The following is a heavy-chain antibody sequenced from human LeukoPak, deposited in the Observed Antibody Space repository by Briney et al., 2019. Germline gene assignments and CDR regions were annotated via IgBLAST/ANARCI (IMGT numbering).Heavy chain of an antibody. V-gene: IGHV3-53*01. Sequence: PGGSLRLSCAASGFTVSSNYMSWVRQAPGKGLEWVSVIYSGGSTYYADSVKGRFTISRDNSKNTLYLQMNSLRAEDTAVYYCARGDGGSYPYYYYGMDVWGQGTTVTVSS. CDR3: ARGDGGSYPYYYYGMDV. CDR1: GFTVSSNY. D-gene: IGHD1-26*01. J-gene: IGHJ6*02. CDR2: IYSGGST.